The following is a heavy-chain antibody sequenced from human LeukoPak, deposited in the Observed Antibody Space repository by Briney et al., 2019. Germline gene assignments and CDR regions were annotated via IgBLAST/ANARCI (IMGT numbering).Heavy chain of an antibody. Sequence: GSLSLPCAASGFTFSDYYMTWIRQAPGKGLEWVSYISSTGVYTNYADSVKGRFTISRDNAKNSLYLQVNSLRAEDTAEYYCARARVNFWSGSYHVTAPADYWGQGTLVTVSS. D-gene: IGHD3-3*01. V-gene: IGHV3-11*06. J-gene: IGHJ4*02. CDR2: ISSTGVYT. CDR3: ARARVNFWSGSYHVTAPADY. CDR1: GFTFSDYY.